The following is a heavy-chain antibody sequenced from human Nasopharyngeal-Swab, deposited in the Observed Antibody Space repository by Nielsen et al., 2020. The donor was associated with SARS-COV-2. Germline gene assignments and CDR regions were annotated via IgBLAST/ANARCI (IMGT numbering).Heavy chain of an antibody. V-gene: IGHV1-2*04. CDR3: ASGKAGSGSPLAFDI. J-gene: IGHJ3*02. D-gene: IGHD1-26*01. Sequence: ASVKVSCKASGYTFTGYYMHWVRQAPGQGLEWMGWINPNSGGTNYAQKFQGWVTMTRDTSISTAYMELSRLGSDDTAVYYCASGKAGSGSPLAFDIWGQGTMVTVSS. CDR2: INPNSGGT. CDR1: GYTFTGYY.